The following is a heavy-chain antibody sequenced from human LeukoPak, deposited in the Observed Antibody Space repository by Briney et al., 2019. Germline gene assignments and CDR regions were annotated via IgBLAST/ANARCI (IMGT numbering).Heavy chain of an antibody. CDR2: IYYSGST. D-gene: IGHD6-19*01. V-gene: IGHV4-59*01. Sequence: PSETLSLTCTVSGGSISSYYRSWIRQPPGKGLEWIGYIYYSGSTNYNPSLKSRVTISVDTSKNQFSLKLSSATAADTAVYYCARDLAVAGTADAFDIWGQGTMVTVSS. CDR1: GGSISSYY. CDR3: ARDLAVAGTADAFDI. J-gene: IGHJ3*02.